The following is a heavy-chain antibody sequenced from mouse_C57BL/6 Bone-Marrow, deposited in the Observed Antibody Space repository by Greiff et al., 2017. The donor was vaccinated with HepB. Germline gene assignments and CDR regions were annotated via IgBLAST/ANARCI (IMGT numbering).Heavy chain of an antibody. D-gene: IGHD1-1*01. Sequence: QVQLQQSGAELARPGASVKLSCKASGYTFTSYGISWVKQRTGQGPEWIGEIYPRSGNTYYNEKFKGKATLTADKSSSTAYMELRSLTSEDSAVYFCAREGVITTVVDHWYFDVWGTGTTVTVSS. CDR3: AREGVITTVVDHWYFDV. J-gene: IGHJ1*03. CDR1: GYTFTSYG. CDR2: IYPRSGNT. V-gene: IGHV1-81*01.